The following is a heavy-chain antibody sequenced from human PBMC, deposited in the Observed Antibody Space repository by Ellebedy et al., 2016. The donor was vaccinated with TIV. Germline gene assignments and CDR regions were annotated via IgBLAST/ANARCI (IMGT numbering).Heavy chain of an antibody. Sequence: GESLKISCTASGFIVSTNHMSWVRQAPGKGLEWAAFIQYDGSDKHYADSVKGRFTISRDNFKNTLYLQMNSLRAEDTAVYYCAKLIQHTDKDAVDIWGQGTMVTVSS. D-gene: IGHD2-21*01. CDR3: AKLIQHTDKDAVDI. CDR2: IQYDGSDK. J-gene: IGHJ3*02. V-gene: IGHV3-30*02. CDR1: GFIVSTNH.